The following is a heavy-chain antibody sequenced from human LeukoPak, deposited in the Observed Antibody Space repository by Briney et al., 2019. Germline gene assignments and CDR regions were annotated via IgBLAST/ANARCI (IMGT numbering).Heavy chain of an antibody. V-gene: IGHV4-4*07. J-gene: IGHJ3*02. CDR1: GGSISSYY. CDR2: IYTSGST. CDR3: ARDEPDSSSWYGDAFDI. Sequence: PSETLSLTCTVSGGSISSYYWSWIRQPAGKGLEWIGRIYTSGSTNYNPSLKSRVTMSVDTSKNQFSLKLSSVTAADTAVYYCARDEPDSSSWYGDAFDIWGQGTMVTVSS. D-gene: IGHD6-13*01.